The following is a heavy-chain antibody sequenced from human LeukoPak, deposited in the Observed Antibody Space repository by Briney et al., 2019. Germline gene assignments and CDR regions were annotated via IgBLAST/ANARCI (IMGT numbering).Heavy chain of an antibody. J-gene: IGHJ5*02. D-gene: IGHD3-3*01. Sequence: SETLSLTCTVSGGSISSSSYYWGWIRQPPGKGLEWLGSIYYSGSTYYNPSLKSRVTISVDTSKNQFSLKLSSVTAADTAVYYCARKVRFLEWSLFDPWGQGTLVTVSS. CDR2: IYYSGST. CDR1: GGSISSSSYY. CDR3: ARKVRFLEWSLFDP. V-gene: IGHV4-39*01.